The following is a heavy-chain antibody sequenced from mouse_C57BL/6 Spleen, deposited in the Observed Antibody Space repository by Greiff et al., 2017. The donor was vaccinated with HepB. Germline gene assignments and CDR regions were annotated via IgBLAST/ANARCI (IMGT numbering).Heavy chain of an antibody. V-gene: IGHV1-63*01. D-gene: IGHD2-4*01. CDR1: GYTFTNYW. J-gene: IGHJ4*01. CDR3: AREELRGAMDY. Sequence: QVQLQQSGAELVRPGTSVKMSCKASGYTFTNYWIGWAKQRPGHGLEWIGDIYPGGGYTNYNEKFKGKATLTADKSSSTAYMQFSSLTSEDSAIYYCAREELRGAMDYWGQGTSVTVSS. CDR2: IYPGGGYT.